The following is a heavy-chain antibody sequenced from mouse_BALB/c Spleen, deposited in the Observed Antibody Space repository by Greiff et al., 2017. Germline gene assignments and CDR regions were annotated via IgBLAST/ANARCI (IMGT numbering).Heavy chain of an antibody. CDR3: ASIYDYDEGAYAMDY. Sequence: EVQRVESGGGLVQPGGSLKLSCAASGFTFSSYTMSWVRQTPEKRLEWVAYISNGGGSTYYPDTVKGRFTISRDNAKNTLYLQMSSLKSEDTAMYYCASIYDYDEGAYAMDYWGQGTSVTVSS. J-gene: IGHJ4*01. V-gene: IGHV5-12-2*01. CDR1: GFTFSSYT. D-gene: IGHD2-4*01. CDR2: ISNGGGST.